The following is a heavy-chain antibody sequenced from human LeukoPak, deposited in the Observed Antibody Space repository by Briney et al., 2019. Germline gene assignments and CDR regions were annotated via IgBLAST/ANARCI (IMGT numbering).Heavy chain of an antibody. Sequence: PSETLSLTCSVFGGSISSYYWTWIRQPAGKGLEWIGRIQISENNNYNPSLKSRVTLSLDTSKNQFSLKLTSVTTADTSTYNCASDSVAAGTRYFDFWGQGTLVTVSS. CDR3: ASDSVAAGTRYFDF. CDR2: IQISENN. J-gene: IGHJ4*02. D-gene: IGHD6-13*01. CDR1: GGSISSYY. V-gene: IGHV4-4*07.